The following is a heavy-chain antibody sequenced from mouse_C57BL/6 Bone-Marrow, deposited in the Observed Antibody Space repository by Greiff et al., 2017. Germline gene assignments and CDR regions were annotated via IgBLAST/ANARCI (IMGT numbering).Heavy chain of an antibody. CDR3: ARTKNYDYDVDYAMDY. Sequence: EVMLVESGGGLVKPGGSLKLSCAASGFTFSSYAMSWVRQTPEKRLEWVATISDGGSYTYYPDNVKGRFTISRDNAKNNLYLQMSHLKSEDTAMYYCARTKNYDYDVDYAMDYWGQGTSVTVSS. J-gene: IGHJ4*01. D-gene: IGHD2-4*01. CDR1: GFTFSSYA. V-gene: IGHV5-4*03. CDR2: ISDGGSYT.